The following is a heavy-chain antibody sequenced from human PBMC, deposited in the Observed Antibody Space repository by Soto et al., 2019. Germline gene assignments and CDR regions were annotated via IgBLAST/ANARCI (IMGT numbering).Heavy chain of an antibody. CDR3: ARDPIGVGAPYYFDY. CDR1: GYTFTEYY. D-gene: IGHD1-26*01. CDR2: ITPRTGDK. V-gene: IGHV1-2*02. J-gene: IGHJ4*02. Sequence: QVQLVQSGAGVKKPGASVQVSCKASGYTFTEYYLYWVRQAPGQVHEWLGGITPRTGDKNQAQKFEGMVTMTRDMSLTTAYMELHRLTSDYTAVYYCARDPIGVGAPYYFDYWGQGSLVNVAS.